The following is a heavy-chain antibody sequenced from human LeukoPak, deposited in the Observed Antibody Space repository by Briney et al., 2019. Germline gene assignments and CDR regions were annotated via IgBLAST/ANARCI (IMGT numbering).Heavy chain of an antibody. Sequence: ASVNVSCTASGYTFTSYYMHWVRQAPGQGLEWLGIINPSGGSTSYAQKFQGRVTMTRDTSTSTVYMELSSLRSEDTAVYYCATYSSGWYEGGYWGQGTLVTVSS. CDR3: ATYSSGWYEGGY. V-gene: IGHV1-46*01. CDR2: INPSGGST. D-gene: IGHD6-19*01. J-gene: IGHJ4*02. CDR1: GYTFTSYY.